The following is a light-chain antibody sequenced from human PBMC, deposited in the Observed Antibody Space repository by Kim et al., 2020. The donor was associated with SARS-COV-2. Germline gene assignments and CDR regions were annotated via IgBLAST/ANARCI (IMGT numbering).Light chain of an antibody. CDR3: NSRDKSGDHVV. CDR2: GKN. J-gene: IGLJ2*01. V-gene: IGLV3-19*01. Sequence: SSELTQDPAVSVALGQTVRITCQGDSLRTYYASWYQQKPGQAPILVIYGKNNRPSGIPDRFSGSSSGNTASLTVTGAQGVDEADYYCNSRDKSGDHVVFG. CDR1: SLRTYY.